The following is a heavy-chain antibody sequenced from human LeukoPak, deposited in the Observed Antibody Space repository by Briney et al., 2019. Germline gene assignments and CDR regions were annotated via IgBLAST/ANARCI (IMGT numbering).Heavy chain of an antibody. J-gene: IGHJ4*02. D-gene: IGHD1-26*01. CDR3: ARLVGATLRYHFDY. V-gene: IGHV4-34*01. Sequence: SETLSLTCAVYGGSFSGYYWSWIRQPPGKGLEWIGEINHSGSTNYNPSLKSRVTISVDTSKNQFSLKLSSVTAADTAVYYCARLVGATLRYHFDYWGQGTLVTVSS. CDR2: INHSGST. CDR1: GGSFSGYY.